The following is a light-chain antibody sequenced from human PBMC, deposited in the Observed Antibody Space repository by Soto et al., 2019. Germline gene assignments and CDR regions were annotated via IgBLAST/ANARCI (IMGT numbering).Light chain of an antibody. CDR1: QSVSSY. J-gene: IGKJ3*01. V-gene: IGKV3-11*01. Sequence: EIVLTQSPATLSLSPGERATISCRASQSVSSYLAWYQQKPGQAPRLLIYDASNRATGIPAMFSGSGSGTDFTLTISSLGHEDFAVYYCHQRINWPKTSDPRTKEYIK. CDR3: HQRINWPKT. CDR2: DAS.